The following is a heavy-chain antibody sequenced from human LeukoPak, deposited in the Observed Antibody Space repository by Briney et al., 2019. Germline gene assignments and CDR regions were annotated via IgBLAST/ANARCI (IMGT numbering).Heavy chain of an antibody. D-gene: IGHD6-13*01. Sequence: GESLKISFKGSGYGFTSYWIGWVRPMPGKGGEWMGIIYPGESDTRYSPSFQGQVTISADKYISTAYLQWSSLKASDTAMYYCARRGAAAGQRDDAFDIWGQGTMVTVSS. CDR2: IYPGESDT. J-gene: IGHJ3*02. CDR3: ARRGAAAGQRDDAFDI. CDR1: GYGFTSYW. V-gene: IGHV5-51*01.